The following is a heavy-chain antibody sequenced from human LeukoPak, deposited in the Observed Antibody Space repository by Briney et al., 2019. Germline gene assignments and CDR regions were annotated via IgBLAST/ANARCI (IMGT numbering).Heavy chain of an antibody. CDR3: ARVRWYDQSGYYYYYIDV. CDR2: IYTSGTT. CDR1: GGSINNYY. J-gene: IGHJ6*03. V-gene: IGHV4-4*07. Sequence: TETLSLTCTVSGGSINNYYWSWIRQPAGKGLEWIGRIYTSGTTNYNPSLKSRVTMSVDTSKNQFSLKLTSVTAADTAVYYCARVRWYDQSGYYYYYIDVWGKGTTVTVSS. D-gene: IGHD1-14*01.